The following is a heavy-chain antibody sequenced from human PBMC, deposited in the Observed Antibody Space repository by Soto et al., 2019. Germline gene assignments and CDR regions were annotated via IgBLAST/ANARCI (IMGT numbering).Heavy chain of an antibody. V-gene: IGHV3-9*01. J-gene: IGHJ4*02. CDR3: TKDQGSGEIERSFDY. CDR1: GFAFEDYG. Sequence: EVQLVESGGALVQPGRSLRLSCAASGFAFEDYGMHWVRLTPGNGFEWVSGITLKGAVIGYGDSMRGRFTISRDNAKNSLFLQMNGLRTEDTALYYCTKDQGSGEIERSFDYWGQGPLVTVSS. D-gene: IGHD6-25*01. CDR2: ITLKGAVI.